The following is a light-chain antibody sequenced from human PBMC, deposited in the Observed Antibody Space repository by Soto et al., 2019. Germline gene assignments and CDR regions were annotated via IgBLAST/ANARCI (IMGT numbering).Light chain of an antibody. J-gene: IGKJ5*01. Sequence: EIVLTQSPATLSLSPGERATLSCRASQTFSSHLAWYQQKPGQAPRLLIYDASKRATDIPARFSGRGSGTDSTLTISSLDREDFAFYYCKQRSNWPPVITFGQGPRLEIK. V-gene: IGKV3-11*01. CDR2: DAS. CDR3: KQRSNWPPVIT. CDR1: QTFSSH.